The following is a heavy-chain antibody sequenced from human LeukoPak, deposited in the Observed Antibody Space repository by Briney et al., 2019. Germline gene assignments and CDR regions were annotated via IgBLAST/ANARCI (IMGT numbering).Heavy chain of an antibody. CDR1: GFTFSNAW. V-gene: IGHV3-15*01. J-gene: IGHJ4*02. CDR2: IKSKTDGGTT. D-gene: IGHD3-16*01. CDR3: SCLSLNY. Sequence: GGSLRLSCAASGFTFSNAWVHWVRQAPGKGLEWVGRIKSKTDGGTTDYAAPVKGRFTISTDDSKTTLYLQMDSLKTEDTAVYYCSCLSLNYWGQGTLVTVSS.